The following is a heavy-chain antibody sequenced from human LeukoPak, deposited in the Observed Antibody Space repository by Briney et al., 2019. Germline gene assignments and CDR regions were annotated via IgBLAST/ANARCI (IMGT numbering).Heavy chain of an antibody. CDR2: IYYNGSS. J-gene: IGHJ4*02. D-gene: IGHD5-24*01. CDR1: TDSFNDYY. Sequence: SETLSLRCSVFTDSFNDYYWNWVRQPPGKGLEWIGYIYYNGSSNYNPSLKSRVTISVDTSKNELSLKLTSVTAADTAIYFCARDGGLQSHFDYWGQGTLVTVSS. CDR3: ARDGGLQSHFDY. V-gene: IGHV4-59*01.